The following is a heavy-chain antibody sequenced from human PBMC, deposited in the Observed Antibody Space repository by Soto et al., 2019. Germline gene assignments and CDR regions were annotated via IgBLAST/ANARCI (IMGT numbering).Heavy chain of an antibody. CDR2: INHSGST. V-gene: IGHV4-34*01. CDR1: GGSFSGYY. Sequence: QVQLQQWGAGLLKPSETLSLTCAVYGGSFSGYYWSWIRQSPGKGLEWIGEINHSGSTNYNPSLKSRVTISVDTSKNQFSLKLSSVTAADTAVYYCARLGFCSGGSCARGYWGQGTLVTVSS. D-gene: IGHD2-15*01. J-gene: IGHJ4*02. CDR3: ARLGFCSGGSCARGY.